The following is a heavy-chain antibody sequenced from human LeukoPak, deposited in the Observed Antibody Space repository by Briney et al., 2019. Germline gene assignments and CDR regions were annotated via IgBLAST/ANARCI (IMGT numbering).Heavy chain of an antibody. CDR1: GFTVSSNY. CDR3: ARDWGRGYSYGVPYYYYYGMDV. CDR2: IYSGGST. J-gene: IGHJ6*02. V-gene: IGHV3-53*01. D-gene: IGHD5-18*01. Sequence: PGGSLRLSCAASGFTVSSNYMSWVRQAPGKGLEWVSVIYSGGSTYYADSVKGRFTISRDNSKNTLYLQMNSLRAEDTAVYYCARDWGRGYSYGVPYYYYYGMDVWGQGTTVTVSS.